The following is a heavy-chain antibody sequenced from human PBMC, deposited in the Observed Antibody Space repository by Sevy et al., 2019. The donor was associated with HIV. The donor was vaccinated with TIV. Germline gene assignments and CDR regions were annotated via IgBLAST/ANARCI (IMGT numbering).Heavy chain of an antibody. CDR2: ISYDGSNK. J-gene: IGHJ4*02. D-gene: IGHD3-10*01. CDR1: GFTFSSYA. V-gene: IGHV3-30-3*01. CDR3: ARDPIRGRRVYYFDY. Sequence: GGSLRLSCAASGFTFSSYAMHWVRQAPGKGLEWVAVISYDGSNKYYAGSVKGRFTISRENSKNTLYLQMNSLRAGDTAVYYCARDPIRGRRVYYFDYWGQGTLVTVSS.